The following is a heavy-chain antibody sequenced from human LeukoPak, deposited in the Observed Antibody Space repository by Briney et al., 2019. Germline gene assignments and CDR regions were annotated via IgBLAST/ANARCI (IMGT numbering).Heavy chain of an antibody. CDR3: ARDGIALARPDAFDI. J-gene: IGHJ3*02. D-gene: IGHD1-1*01. CDR2: IYHNGST. Sequence: PSETLSLTCAVSGGSISSSNLWSWVRQPPGKGLEWIGEIYHNGSTNYNPSLKSRVTILVDKSKNQFSLKLSSVTAADTAVYYCARDGIALARPDAFDIWGQGTMVTVSS. V-gene: IGHV4-4*02. CDR1: GGSISSSNL.